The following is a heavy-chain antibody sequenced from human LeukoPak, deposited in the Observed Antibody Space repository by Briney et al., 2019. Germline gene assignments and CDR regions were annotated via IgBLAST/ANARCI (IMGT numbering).Heavy chain of an antibody. D-gene: IGHD6-13*01. CDR1: EFSFTSHG. Sequence: PGESLRLSCAASEFSFTSHGMNWVRQAPGKGLEWVSSISSSSSYIYYADSVKGRFTISRDNAKNSLYLQMNSLRAEDTAVYYCASSEGQQAYGMDVWGQGTTVTVSS. CDR3: ASSEGQQAYGMDV. V-gene: IGHV3-21*01. J-gene: IGHJ6*02. CDR2: ISSSSSYI.